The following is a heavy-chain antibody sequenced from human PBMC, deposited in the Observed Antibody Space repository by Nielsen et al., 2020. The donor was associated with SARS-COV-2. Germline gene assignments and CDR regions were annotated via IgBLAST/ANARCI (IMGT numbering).Heavy chain of an antibody. Sequence: WIRQPPGKGLEWIGYIYYSGSTNYNPSLKSRVTISVDTSKNQFSLKLSSVTAADTAVYYCARDCRQQLVPWFDPWGQGTLVTVSS. CDR2: IYYSGST. CDR3: ARDCRQQLVPWFDP. V-gene: IGHV4-59*01. D-gene: IGHD6-13*01. J-gene: IGHJ5*02.